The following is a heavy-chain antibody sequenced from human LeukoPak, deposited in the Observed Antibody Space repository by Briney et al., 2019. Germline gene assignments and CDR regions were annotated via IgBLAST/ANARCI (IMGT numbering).Heavy chain of an antibody. CDR3: ARVAAAGNYYFDY. CDR2: VYYTGST. V-gene: IGHV4-39*07. CDR1: GGSISTSSYY. D-gene: IGHD6-13*01. Sequence: PSETLSLTCTVSGGSISTSSYYWGWIRQPPGKGLEWIGSVYYTGSTYYNPSLKSRVTISIDTSKNQFSLKLSSVTAADTAVYFCARVAAAGNYYFDYWGQGTLVTVSS. J-gene: IGHJ4*02.